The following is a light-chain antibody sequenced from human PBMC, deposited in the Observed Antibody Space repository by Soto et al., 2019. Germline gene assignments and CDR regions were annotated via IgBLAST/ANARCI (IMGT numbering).Light chain of an antibody. CDR1: QSVNSY. J-gene: IGKJ1*01. CDR2: DSS. CDR3: QQRSNWPPWT. V-gene: IGKV3-11*01. Sequence: EIVLTQSPATLSLSPGERATLSCRASQSVNSYLAWYQQKPGQAPRLLIYDSSNMSTGIPATFSGSGSGTDFTLTISSLETEDVAVYYCQQRSNWPPWTFGQGTKVEI.